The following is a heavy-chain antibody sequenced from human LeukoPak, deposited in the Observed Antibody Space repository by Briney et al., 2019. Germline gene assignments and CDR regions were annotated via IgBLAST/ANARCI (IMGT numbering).Heavy chain of an antibody. J-gene: IGHJ4*02. CDR3: TRDQTPYY. V-gene: IGHV3-49*04. CDR1: GFTFGDYA. CDR2: IRSKIYGGTP. Sequence: GGSLRLSCTGTGFTFGDYAMTWVRQAPGKGLEWVGFIRSKIYGGTPEYAASVEGRFTISRDDSKGVAYLQMDSLTTEDTAVYYCTRDQTPYYWGQGTLVTVSS.